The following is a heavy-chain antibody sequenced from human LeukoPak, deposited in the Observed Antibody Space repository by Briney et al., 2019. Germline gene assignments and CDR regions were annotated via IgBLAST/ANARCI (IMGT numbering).Heavy chain of an antibody. CDR3: TRRLSNGATLNYFDY. D-gene: IGHD4/OR15-4a*01. J-gene: IGHJ4*02. CDR1: GFSFTSYY. CDR2: ISAYNGNT. Sequence: ASVKVSCKTYGFSFTSYYIHWVRQAPGQGLEWMGWISAYNGNTKYAQKFQGRVTMTTDTSTSTAYMELRSLKSDDTAVYYCTRRLSNGATLNYFDYWGQGTLVTVSS. V-gene: IGHV1-18*04.